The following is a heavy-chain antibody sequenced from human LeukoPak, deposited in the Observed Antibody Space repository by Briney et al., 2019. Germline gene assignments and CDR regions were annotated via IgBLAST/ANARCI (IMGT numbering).Heavy chain of an antibody. CDR3: AGDLIANSGSSYLSY. Sequence: GGSLRLSCAASGFTISSYWMRWVRQAPGKGLEWVANIKQDGSEKYYVDSVKGRFTITRDNAHSSLYLPMNSMRAEDTAVHYCAGDLIANSGSSYLSYWGQGTLVTVSS. CDR1: GFTISSYW. V-gene: IGHV3-7*01. D-gene: IGHD1-26*01. J-gene: IGHJ4*02. CDR2: IKQDGSEK.